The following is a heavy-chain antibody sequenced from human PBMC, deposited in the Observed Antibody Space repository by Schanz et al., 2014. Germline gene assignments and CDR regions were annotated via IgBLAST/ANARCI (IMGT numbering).Heavy chain of an antibody. CDR1: GGSISSGSYY. D-gene: IGHD2-2*02. CDR2: VYTSGST. CDR3: ARGGARRFPVVPDAIQGLRGHYYYYYLDV. J-gene: IGHJ6*03. Sequence: QVQLQESGPGLVKPSQTLSLTCSVSGGSISSGSYYWNWIRQPAGKGLEWIGRVYTSGSTNYNPSLKSRFPISLDPSKNQFSLKLMSVPAADTAVYYCARGGARRFPVVPDAIQGLRGHYYYYYLDVWGKGTTVTASS. V-gene: IGHV4-61*02.